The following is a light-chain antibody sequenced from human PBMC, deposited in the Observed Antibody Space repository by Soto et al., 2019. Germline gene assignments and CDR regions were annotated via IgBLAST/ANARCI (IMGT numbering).Light chain of an antibody. CDR2: EDN. CDR1: SGSIASNY. Sequence: FMLTQPHSVSESPGKTVTISCTRSSGSIASNYVQWYQQRPGSAPTTVIYEDNQRPSGVPDRFSGSIDSSSNSASLTISGLKTEDEADYYCQSYDSSNVVFGGVTKVTVL. CDR3: QSYDSSNVV. V-gene: IGLV6-57*04. J-gene: IGLJ2*01.